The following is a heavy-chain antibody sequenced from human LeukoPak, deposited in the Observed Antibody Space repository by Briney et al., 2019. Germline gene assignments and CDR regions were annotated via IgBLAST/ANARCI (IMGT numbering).Heavy chain of an antibody. CDR1: GGSISSSSYY. V-gene: IGHV4-39*01. CDR2: IYYSGST. Sequence: SETLSLTCTVSGGSISSSSYYWGWIRQPPGKGLERIGSIYYSGSTYYNPSLKSRVTISVDTPKHQFSLKLSSVTAADTAVYYCARRSYGRSFDYWGQGTLVTVSS. CDR3: ARRSYGRSFDY. D-gene: IGHD5-18*01. J-gene: IGHJ4*02.